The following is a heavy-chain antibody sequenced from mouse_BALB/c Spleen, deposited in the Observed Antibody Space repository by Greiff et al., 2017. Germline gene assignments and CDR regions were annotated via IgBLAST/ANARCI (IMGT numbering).Heavy chain of an antibody. CDR3: ARELRRGVYFDY. J-gene: IGHJ2*01. V-gene: IGHV3-2*02. CDR2: ISYSGST. CDR1: GYSITSDYA. D-gene: IGHD2-12*01. Sequence: EVQLQQSGPGLVKPSQSLSLTCTVTGYSITSDYAWNWIRQFPGNKLEWMGYISYSGSTSYNPSLKSRISITRDTSKNQFFLQLNSVTTEDTATYYCARELRRGVYFDYWGQGTTLTVSS.